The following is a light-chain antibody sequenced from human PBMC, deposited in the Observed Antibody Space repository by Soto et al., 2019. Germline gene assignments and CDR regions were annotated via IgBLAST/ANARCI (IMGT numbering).Light chain of an antibody. Sequence: DIQMTQSPSSLSASVGDRVTITCRASQSISSYLNWYQQKPGKAPKFLIFAASSLQSWVPSRFSGSGSGTDFTLTISSLQPEDFATYYCQQYNNYPRTFGQGTKVDIK. CDR1: QSISSY. V-gene: IGKV1-39*01. J-gene: IGKJ1*01. CDR3: QQYNNYPRT. CDR2: AAS.